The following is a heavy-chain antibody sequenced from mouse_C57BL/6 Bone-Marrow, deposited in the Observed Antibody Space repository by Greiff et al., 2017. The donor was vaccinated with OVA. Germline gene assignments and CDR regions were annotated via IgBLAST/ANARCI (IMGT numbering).Heavy chain of an antibody. V-gene: IGHV1-26*01. CDR3: ARWHYGNYGGAMDY. J-gene: IGHJ4*01. Sequence: EVQLQQSGPELVKPGASVKISCKASGYTFTDYYMNWVKQSHGKSLEWIGDINPNNGGTSYPPQFKGTATLTVSKSSSTAYMELRSLTSEDSAVYYCARWHYGNYGGAMDYWGQGTSVTVSS. D-gene: IGHD2-1*01. CDR2: INPNNGGT. CDR1: GYTFTDYY.